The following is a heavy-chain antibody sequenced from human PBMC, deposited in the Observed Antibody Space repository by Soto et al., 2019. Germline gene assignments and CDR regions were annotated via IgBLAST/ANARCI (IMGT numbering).Heavy chain of an antibody. CDR1: GGSFSGYY. J-gene: IGHJ5*02. D-gene: IGHD3-16*01. V-gene: IGHV4-34*01. CDR2: INHSANT. CDR3: AKTKEGGFDP. Sequence: SETLSLTCAVYGGSFSGYYWTWIRQPPGTGLEWIGEINHSANTNYNPSLKSRVIISVDTSKNQFFLKLTSVTATDTAVYYCAKTKEGGFDPWGQGILVTVSS.